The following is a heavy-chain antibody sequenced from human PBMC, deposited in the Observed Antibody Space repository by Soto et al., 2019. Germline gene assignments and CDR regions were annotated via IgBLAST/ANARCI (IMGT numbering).Heavy chain of an antibody. D-gene: IGHD3-3*01. Sequence: SETLSLTCTVSGGSISSGGYYWSWIRQHPGKGLEWIGYIYYSGSTYYNPSLKSRVTMSVDTSKNQFSLKLSSVTAADTAVYYCARSYDFWSGYPYYFDYWGQGTLVTVSS. CDR2: IYYSGST. J-gene: IGHJ4*02. V-gene: IGHV4-31*03. CDR3: ARSYDFWSGYPYYFDY. CDR1: GGSISSGGYY.